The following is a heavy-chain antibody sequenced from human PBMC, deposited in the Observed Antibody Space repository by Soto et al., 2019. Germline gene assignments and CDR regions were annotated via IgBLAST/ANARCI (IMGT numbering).Heavy chain of an antibody. CDR3: ARMGPRAARPSY. J-gene: IGHJ4*02. CDR2: VSSSGTTM. V-gene: IGHV3-11*01. D-gene: IGHD6-6*01. CDR1: GFTFSDYD. Sequence: QVQLAESGGGLVEPGGYLRISCAASGFTFSDYDMSWIRQSPGKGLEWVSFVSSSGTTMYFADSVKGRFTISRDNAKNSLYLQMNSLRAEDTAVYYCARMGPRAARPSYWGQGSLFTVSS.